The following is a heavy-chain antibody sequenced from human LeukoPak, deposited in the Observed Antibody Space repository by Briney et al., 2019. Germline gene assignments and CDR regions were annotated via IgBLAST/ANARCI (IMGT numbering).Heavy chain of an antibody. CDR3: ARCQVATITSTDY. Sequence: KVSCKASGYTFTSYWIGWVRQMPGKGLEWMGIIYPGDSDTRYSPSIQGQVTISADKSISTAYLQWSSLKASDTAMYYCARCQVATITSTDYWGQGTLVTVSP. V-gene: IGHV5-51*01. J-gene: IGHJ4*02. CDR1: GYTFTSYW. CDR2: IYPGDSDT. D-gene: IGHD5-24*01.